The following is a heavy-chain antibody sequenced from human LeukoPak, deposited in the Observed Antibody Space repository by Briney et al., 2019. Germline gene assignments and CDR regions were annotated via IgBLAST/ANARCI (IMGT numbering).Heavy chain of an antibody. CDR3: ARDLEDIVVVPAD. CDR2: ISYDGSNK. Sequence: HPGGSLRLSCAASGFTFSSYAMHWVRQAPGKGLEWVAVISYDGSNKYYADSVKGRFTISRDNSKNTLYLQMNSLRAEDTAVYYCARDLEDIVVVPADWGQGTLVTVSS. CDR1: GFTFSSYA. V-gene: IGHV3-30-3*01. J-gene: IGHJ4*02. D-gene: IGHD2-2*01.